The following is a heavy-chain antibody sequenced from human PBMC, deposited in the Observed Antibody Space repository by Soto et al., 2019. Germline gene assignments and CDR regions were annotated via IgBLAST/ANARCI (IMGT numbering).Heavy chain of an antibody. CDR1: GYSFSTYY. CDR2: VNPSGGPT. J-gene: IGHJ5*02. V-gene: IGHV1-46*01. Sequence: QEQLVQSGTEVKKPGDSVRVSCKAFGYSFSTYYVHWVRQAPGQGLEWMGIVNPSGGPTSYAQKFQGRVTMTSDTSTSTVYMDLSSLRSEDTAVYYCAFGRPAASSWLDPWGLGTLVSVSS. D-gene: IGHD2-2*01. CDR3: AFGRPAASSWLDP.